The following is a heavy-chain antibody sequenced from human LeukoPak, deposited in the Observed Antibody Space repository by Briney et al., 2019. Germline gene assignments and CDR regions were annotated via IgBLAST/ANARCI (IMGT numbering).Heavy chain of an antibody. CDR2: MYTSGST. Sequence: KPSETLSLTCTVSGGSISSGTYYWNWIRQPAGKGLEWIGRMYTSGSTNYNPSLKSRVTISVDTSKNQFSLTLNSVTAADTAVYYCTTGYGIAVAVCWGQGTLVTVSS. CDR1: GGSISSGTYY. J-gene: IGHJ4*02. D-gene: IGHD6-19*01. V-gene: IGHV4-61*02. CDR3: TTGYGIAVAVC.